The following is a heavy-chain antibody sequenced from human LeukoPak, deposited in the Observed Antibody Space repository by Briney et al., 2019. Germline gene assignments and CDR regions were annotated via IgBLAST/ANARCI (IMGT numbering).Heavy chain of an antibody. V-gene: IGHV3-21*01. CDR2: ISSSSSYI. CDR1: GFTFSSYS. J-gene: IGHJ6*02. D-gene: IGHD3-3*01. Sequence: GGSLRLSCAASGFTFSSYSMNWVRQAPGKGLEWVSSISSSSSYIYCADSVKGRFTISRDNAKNSLYLQMNSLRAEDTAVYYCARELGRRFLEWLPNMDVWGQGTTVTVSS. CDR3: ARELGRRFLEWLPNMDV.